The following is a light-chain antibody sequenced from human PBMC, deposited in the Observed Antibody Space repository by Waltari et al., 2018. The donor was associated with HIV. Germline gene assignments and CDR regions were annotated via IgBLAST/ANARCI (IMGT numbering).Light chain of an antibody. Sequence: EIVLTQTPGTLSLSPGESGALSCRASQSVSGNYLAWYQQRPGQPPRLLIYGASSRPTDIPDRFSGSGSGTDFTLTISRLEPEDFAVYYCQQYGSSPTFGQGTKLEIK. CDR1: QSVSGNY. V-gene: IGKV3-20*01. CDR2: GAS. CDR3: QQYGSSPT. J-gene: IGKJ2*01.